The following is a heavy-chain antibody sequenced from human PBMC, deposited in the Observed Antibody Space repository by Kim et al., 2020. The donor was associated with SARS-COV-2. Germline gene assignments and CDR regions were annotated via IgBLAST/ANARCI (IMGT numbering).Heavy chain of an antibody. Sequence: GGSLRLSCAASGFTFSSYGMNWVRQAPGKGLEWVALIWNDGSNKYYADSMKGRFTISRDNSENTLYLQMNSLRVEDTAVYYCAREPEELHFDYWGQGTLVTVSS. CDR2: IWNDGSNK. CDR1: GFTFSSYG. CDR3: AREPEELHFDY. D-gene: IGHD1-26*01. J-gene: IGHJ4*02. V-gene: IGHV3-33*01.